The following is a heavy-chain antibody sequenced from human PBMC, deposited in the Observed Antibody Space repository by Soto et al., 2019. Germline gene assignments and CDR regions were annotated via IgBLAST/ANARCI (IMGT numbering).Heavy chain of an antibody. J-gene: IGHJ4*02. V-gene: IGHV4-59*08. Sequence: QVHLQESGPGLVKPSETLSLNCSVSGGHLSGYYWSWIRQPPGMGLEWIGSVYYTGSTKYNPSLKSRVTISMDRPKHQVSLNLAFVTAADTALYFCAGTIFSSSGPNRAPVDYWGQGAEVAVSS. CDR3: AGTIFSSSGPNRAPVDY. D-gene: IGHD3-22*01. CDR2: VYYTGST. CDR1: GGHLSGYY.